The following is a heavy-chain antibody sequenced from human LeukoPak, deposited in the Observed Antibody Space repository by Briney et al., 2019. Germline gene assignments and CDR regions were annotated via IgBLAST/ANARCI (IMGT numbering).Heavy chain of an antibody. V-gene: IGHV5-51*01. D-gene: IGHD1-26*01. Sequence: GGSLRLSCAASGFTFSSYSMNWVRQMPGKGLEWMGFLYPDASATTYNPSFQGRVTISVDRSVTSAYLEWSSLTASDTAMYFCARQGIQSGTYPGYWGPGTQVTVSS. J-gene: IGHJ4*02. CDR2: LYPDASAT. CDR1: GFTFSSYS. CDR3: ARQGIQSGTYPGY.